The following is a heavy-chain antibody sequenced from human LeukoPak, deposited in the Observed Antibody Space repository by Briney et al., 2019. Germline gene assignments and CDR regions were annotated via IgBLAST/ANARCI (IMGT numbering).Heavy chain of an antibody. J-gene: IGHJ4*02. CDR2: ISAYNGNT. CDR3: ARSTYYYDSSGYYSNDPFDY. CDR1: GYTFTSYG. Sequence: GASVKVSCKASGYTFTSYGISWVRQAPGQGLEWMGWISAYNGNTNYAQKLQGRVTMTTDTSTSTAYMELRSLRSDDTAVYYCARSTYYYDSSGYYSNDPFDYWGQGTLVTVSS. D-gene: IGHD3-22*01. V-gene: IGHV1-18*01.